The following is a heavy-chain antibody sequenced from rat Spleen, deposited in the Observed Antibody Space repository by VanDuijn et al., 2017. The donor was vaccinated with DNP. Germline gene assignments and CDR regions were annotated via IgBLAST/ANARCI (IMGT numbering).Heavy chain of an antibody. Sequence: EVQLVESGGGLVQPGRSMKLSCAASGFTFSSFPMAWVRQAPTKGLEWVATISTSGGSTYYRDSVKGRFTISRDNAKSTLYLQMNSLRSEDTATYYCTREVGALHYFDYWGQGVMVTVSS. CDR2: ISTSGGST. J-gene: IGHJ2*01. D-gene: IGHD5-1*01. CDR3: TREVGALHYFDY. CDR1: GFTFSSFP. V-gene: IGHV5-46*01.